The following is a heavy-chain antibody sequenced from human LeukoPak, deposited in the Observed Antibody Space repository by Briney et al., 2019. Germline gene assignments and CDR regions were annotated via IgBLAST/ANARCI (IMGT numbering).Heavy chain of an antibody. J-gene: IGHJ4*02. V-gene: IGHV3-66*01. CDR2: IYSDGTT. CDR3: ATMTPRGGFTLDY. CDR1: GFTVSSNY. Sequence: SGGSXRLSCAASGFTVSSNYMSWVRQXPGKGLEWVSLIYSDGTTYYADSVKGRFTISRDNSKNTLYLQMNSLRADDTALYYCATMTPRGGFTLDYWGQGTQVTVSS. D-gene: IGHD2-15*01.